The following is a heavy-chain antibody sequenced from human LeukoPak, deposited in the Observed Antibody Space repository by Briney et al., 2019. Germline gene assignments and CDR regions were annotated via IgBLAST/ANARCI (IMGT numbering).Heavy chain of an antibody. CDR1: GFTFSSYA. CDR2: ISSSSSYI. Sequence: GGSLRLSCAASGFTFSSYAMHWVRQAPGKGLEWVSSISSSSSYIYYADSVKGRFTISRDNAKNSLYLQMNSLRAEDTAVYYCARANRWLQFSEDFDYWGQGTLVTVSS. J-gene: IGHJ4*02. CDR3: ARANRWLQFSEDFDY. V-gene: IGHV3-21*01. D-gene: IGHD5-24*01.